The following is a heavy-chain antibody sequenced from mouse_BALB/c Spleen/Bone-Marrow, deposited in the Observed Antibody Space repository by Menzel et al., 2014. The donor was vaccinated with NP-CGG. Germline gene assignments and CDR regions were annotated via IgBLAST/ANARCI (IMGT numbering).Heavy chain of an antibody. CDR3: ARDWYFDV. CDR1: GYTFTSYW. V-gene: IGHV1-7*01. Sequence: VKLVESGAELAKPGASVKMSCKASGYTFTSYWMHWVKQRPGQGPEWIGYINPSTGYTEYNQKFKDKATLTADKSSSTAYMQLSSLTSEDSAVYYCARDWYFDVWGAGTTVTVSS. J-gene: IGHJ1*01. CDR2: INPSTGYT.